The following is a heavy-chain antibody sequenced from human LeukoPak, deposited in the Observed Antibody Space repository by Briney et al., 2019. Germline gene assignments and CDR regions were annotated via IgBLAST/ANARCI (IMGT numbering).Heavy chain of an antibody. V-gene: IGHV4-34*01. CDR2: INHSGST. CDR3: ARGAPATIDY. D-gene: IGHD2-2*01. CDR1: GGSFSGYY. J-gene: IGHJ4*02. Sequence: SETLSLTCAVYGGSFSGYYWSWIPQPPGKGLEWIGEINHSGSTNYNPSLKSRVTISVDTSKNQFSLKLSSVTAADTAVYYCARGAPATIDYWGQGTLVTVSS.